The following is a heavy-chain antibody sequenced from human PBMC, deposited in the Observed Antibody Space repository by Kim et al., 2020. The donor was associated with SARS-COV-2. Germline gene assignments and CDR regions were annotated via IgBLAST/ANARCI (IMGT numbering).Heavy chain of an antibody. J-gene: IGHJ4*02. CDR3: ARGIAAAPADY. Sequence: TKYSQKFQGRVTITRDTSASTAYMELSSLRSEDTAVYYCARGIAAAPADYWGQGTLVTVSS. V-gene: IGHV1-3*01. CDR2: T. D-gene: IGHD6-13*01.